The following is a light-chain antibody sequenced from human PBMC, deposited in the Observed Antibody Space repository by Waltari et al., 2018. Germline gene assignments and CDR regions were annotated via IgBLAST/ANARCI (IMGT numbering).Light chain of an antibody. CDR3: QHYKTSFRT. V-gene: IGKV1-5*03. CDR1: QNISPW. CDR2: KTS. Sequence: DIQMTQSPSTLSASVGDRVTITCRASQNISPWLAWHQQKPGKAPRLLIYKTSSLESGVPSRFSGSGSGTEFTLTISSLQPDDFATYYYQHYKTSFRTFGQGTRVEIK. J-gene: IGKJ1*01.